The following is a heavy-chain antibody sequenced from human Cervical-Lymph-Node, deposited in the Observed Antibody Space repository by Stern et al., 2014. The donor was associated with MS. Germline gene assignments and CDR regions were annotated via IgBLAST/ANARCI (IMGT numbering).Heavy chain of an antibody. J-gene: IGHJ3*02. D-gene: IGHD2-15*01. CDR2: ISLYNWNK. CDR1: GYTFTSYG. CDR3: ARGLLGSENAFDI. Sequence: QVQLVQSGAEVKKPGASVKVSCKASGYTFTSYGISWVRQAPGQGLEWMGLISLYNWNKNYALKRQGRVPMTTDTSTSTAYMELRRLRADDTAVYYCARGLLGSENAFDIWGQGTMVTVSS. V-gene: IGHV1-18*01.